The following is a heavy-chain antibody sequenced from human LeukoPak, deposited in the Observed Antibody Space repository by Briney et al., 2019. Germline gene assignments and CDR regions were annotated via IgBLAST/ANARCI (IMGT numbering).Heavy chain of an antibody. V-gene: IGHV3-48*03. D-gene: IGHD4-23*01. CDR2: ISSSGNTI. J-gene: IGHJ4*02. CDR1: GFTFSSYE. Sequence: GGSLRLSCAASGFTFSSYEMNWVRQAPGKGLEWVSYISSSGNTIYYADSVKGRFTISRDNAKNSLYLQMNSLRAEDTAVYYCARGGLGNFDWGQGTLVTVSS. CDR3: ARGGLGNFD.